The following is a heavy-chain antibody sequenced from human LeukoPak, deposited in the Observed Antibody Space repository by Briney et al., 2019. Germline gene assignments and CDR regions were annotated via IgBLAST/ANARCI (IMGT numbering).Heavy chain of an antibody. J-gene: IGHJ4*02. V-gene: IGHV3-30*02. CDR3: AKDSNHYDILTGSFDY. CDR2: IRYDGSNK. Sequence: GGSLRLSCAASGFTFSNYAMSWVRQAPGKGLEWVAFIRYDGSNKYYADSVKGRFTISRDNSKNTLYLQMNSLRAEDTAVYYCAKDSNHYDILTGSFDYWGQGTLVTVSS. CDR1: GFTFSNYA. D-gene: IGHD3-9*01.